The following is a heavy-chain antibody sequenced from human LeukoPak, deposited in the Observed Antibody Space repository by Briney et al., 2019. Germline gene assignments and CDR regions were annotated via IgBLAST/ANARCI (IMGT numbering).Heavy chain of an antibody. CDR1: GGTFSSSA. CDR3: ARGGGYDYGDYVFDY. V-gene: IGHV1-69*13. D-gene: IGHD4-17*01. Sequence: ASVKVSCKASGGTFSSSAISWVRHAPGQGLEWMGGIIPIFGTANYAQKFQGRVTITADESTSTAYMELSSLRSEDTAVYYCARGGGYDYGDYVFDYWGQGSLVTVSS. CDR2: IIPIFGTA. J-gene: IGHJ4*02.